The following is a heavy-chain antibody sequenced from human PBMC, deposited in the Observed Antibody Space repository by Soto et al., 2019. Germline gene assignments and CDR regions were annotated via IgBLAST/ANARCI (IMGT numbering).Heavy chain of an antibody. CDR2: IYYSGST. D-gene: IGHD2-15*01. V-gene: IGHV4-39*01. CDR1: GGSISSSSYF. CDR3: ATASGSTYGGPYYYYGLDV. Sequence: PSETLSLTCTVSGGSISSSSYFWGWIRQPPGKGLEWIGCIYYSGSTYYNPSLKSRVTVSVDTSKNQFSLKVSSVTAADTAVYYCATASGSTYGGPYYYYGLDVWGQGTTVTVSS. J-gene: IGHJ6*02.